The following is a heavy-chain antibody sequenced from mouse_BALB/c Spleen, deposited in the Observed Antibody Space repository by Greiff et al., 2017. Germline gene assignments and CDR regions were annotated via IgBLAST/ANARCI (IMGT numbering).Heavy chain of an antibody. CDR2: ISYSGST. J-gene: IGHJ1*01. Sequence: EVKLQESGPGLVKPSQSLSLTCTVTGYSITSDYAWNWIRQFPGNKLEWMGYISYSGSTSYNPSLKSRISITRDTSKNQFFLQLNSVTTEDTATYYCARFPYYGSSPWYFDVWGAGTTVTVSS. CDR1: GYSITSDYA. V-gene: IGHV3-2*02. CDR3: ARFPYYGSSPWYFDV. D-gene: IGHD1-1*01.